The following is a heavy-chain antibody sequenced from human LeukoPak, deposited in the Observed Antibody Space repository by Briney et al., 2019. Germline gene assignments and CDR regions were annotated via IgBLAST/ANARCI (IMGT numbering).Heavy chain of an antibody. CDR3: ARGSYYDSSGSYDI. Sequence: SGTLSLTCTVSGGSISSSNWWGWVRQPPGKGLECIGEIYHSGTTSYNPSLKSRVTISVDKSMNHFSLKLNSVTAADTAVYYCARGSYYDSSGSYDIWGQGTMVTVSS. V-gene: IGHV4-4*02. J-gene: IGHJ3*02. D-gene: IGHD3-22*01. CDR2: IYHSGTT. CDR1: GGSISSSNW.